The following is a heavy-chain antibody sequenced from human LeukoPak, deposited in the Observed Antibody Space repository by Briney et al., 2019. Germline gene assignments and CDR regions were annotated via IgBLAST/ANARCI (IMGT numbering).Heavy chain of an antibody. V-gene: IGHV4-59*13. D-gene: IGHD5-24*01. CDR2: IYYSGST. CDR1: GGSLTGYF. CDR3: ARGAMTTTSTFDY. J-gene: IGHJ4*02. Sequence: PSETLSLTCAVSGGSLTGYFWTWIRQPPGKGLEWIGYIYYSGSTNYNPSLKSRVTLSVDTSKNQFSLKLSSVTAADTAVYYCARGAMTTTSTFDYWGQGTLVTVSS.